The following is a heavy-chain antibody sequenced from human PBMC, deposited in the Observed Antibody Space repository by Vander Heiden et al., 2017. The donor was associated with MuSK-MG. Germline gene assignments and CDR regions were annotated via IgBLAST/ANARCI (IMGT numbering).Heavy chain of an antibody. CDR1: GFTFSSYS. CDR3: ARDNIGGDNWFDP. Sequence: EVQLVESGGGLVKPGGSLRLSCAASGFTFSSYSMNWVRQAPGKGLEWVSSISSSSSYIYYADSVKGRFTISRDNAKNSLYLQMNSLRAEDTAVYYCARDNIGGDNWFDPRGQGTLVTVSS. V-gene: IGHV3-21*01. D-gene: IGHD6-25*01. CDR2: ISSSSSYI. J-gene: IGHJ5*02.